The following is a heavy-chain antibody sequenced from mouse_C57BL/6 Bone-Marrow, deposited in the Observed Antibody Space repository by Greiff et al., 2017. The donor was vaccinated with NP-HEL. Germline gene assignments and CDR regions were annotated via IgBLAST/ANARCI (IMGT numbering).Heavy chain of an antibody. V-gene: IGHV5-15*01. J-gene: IGHJ3*01. Sequence: DVKLVESGGGLVQPGGSLKLSCAASGFTFSDYGMAWVRQAPRKGPEWVAFISNLAYSIYYADTVTGRFTISRENAKNTLYLEMSSLRSEDTAMYYCARQDYGSSPWFAYWGQGTLVTVSA. CDR3: ARQDYGSSPWFAY. CDR1: GFTFSDYG. D-gene: IGHD1-1*01. CDR2: ISNLAYSI.